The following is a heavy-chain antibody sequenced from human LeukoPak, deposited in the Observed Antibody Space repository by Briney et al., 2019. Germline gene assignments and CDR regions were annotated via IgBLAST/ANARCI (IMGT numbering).Heavy chain of an antibody. CDR2: INPNSGGT. V-gene: IGHV1-2*02. J-gene: IGHJ3*02. Sequence: EASVKVSCKASGYTFTGYYMHWVRQAPGQGLEWMGWINPNSGGTNYAQKFQGRVTMTRDTSISTAYMELSRLRSDDTAVYYCARGRDIVVVPAAYDAFDIWGQGTMVTVSS. D-gene: IGHD2-2*01. CDR3: ARGRDIVVVPAAYDAFDI. CDR1: GYTFTGYY.